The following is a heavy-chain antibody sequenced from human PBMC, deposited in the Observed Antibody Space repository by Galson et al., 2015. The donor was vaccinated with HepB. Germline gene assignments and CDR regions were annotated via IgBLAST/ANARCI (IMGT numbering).Heavy chain of an antibody. CDR3: ARDREIRVYGGIAKGWYFDL. CDR1: GFTFSSYA. J-gene: IGHJ2*01. D-gene: IGHD4-23*01. V-gene: IGHV3-30-3*01. CDR2: ISYDGSKR. Sequence: SLRLSCAASGFTFSSYAMHWVRQAPGKGLEWVAVISYDGSKRYYADSVKGRFTISRDNSKNTLSLQMNSLRTEDTAVYYCARDREIRVYGGIAKGWYFDLWGRGTLVTVSS.